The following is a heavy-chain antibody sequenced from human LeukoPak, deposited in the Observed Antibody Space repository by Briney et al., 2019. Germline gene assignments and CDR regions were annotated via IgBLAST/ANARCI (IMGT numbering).Heavy chain of an antibody. CDR3: ARDRTAVRYAFDI. V-gene: IGHV3-53*01. CDR2: IYSGGST. CDR1: GFTVSSNY. J-gene: IGHJ3*02. Sequence: GGSLRLSCAASGFTVSSNYMNWVRQAPGKGLEWVSVIYSGGSTYYADSVKGRFTISRDNSKNTLYLQMNSLRAEDTAVYYCARDRTAVRYAFDIWGQGTMVTVSS. D-gene: IGHD6-19*01.